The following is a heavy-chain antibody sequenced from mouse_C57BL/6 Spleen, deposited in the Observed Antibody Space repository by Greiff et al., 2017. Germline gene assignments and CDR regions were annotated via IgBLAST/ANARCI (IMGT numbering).Heavy chain of an antibody. Sequence: VQLQQSGAELVRPGASVTLSCKASGYTFTDYEMHWVKQTPVHGLEWIGAIDPETGGPAYNQKFKGKAILTADKSSSKAYMELRSLTSEDSAVYYCTIRGLYSNIYYAMDYWGQGTSVTVSS. D-gene: IGHD2-5*01. CDR2: IDPETGGP. J-gene: IGHJ4*01. V-gene: IGHV1-15*01. CDR1: GYTFTDYE. CDR3: TIRGLYSNIYYAMDY.